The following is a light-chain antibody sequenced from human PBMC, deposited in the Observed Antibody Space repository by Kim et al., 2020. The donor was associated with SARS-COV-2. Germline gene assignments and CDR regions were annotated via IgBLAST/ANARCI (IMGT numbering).Light chain of an antibody. J-gene: IGKJ3*01. Sequence: PGERATLSCRASQSVSSSYLAWYQPKPGQAPRLLIYGASSRATGIPDRFSGSGSGTDFTLTISRLEPEDFAVYYCQQYGSSPGVTFGPGTKVDIK. CDR3: QQYGSSPGVT. CDR2: GAS. V-gene: IGKV3-20*01. CDR1: QSVSSSY.